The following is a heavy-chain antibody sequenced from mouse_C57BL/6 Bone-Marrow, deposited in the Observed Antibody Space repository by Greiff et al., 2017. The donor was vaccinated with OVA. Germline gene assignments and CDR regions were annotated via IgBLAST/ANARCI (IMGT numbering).Heavy chain of an antibody. CDR1: GYTFTSYG. Sequence: QVHVKQSGAELARPGASVKLSCKASGYTFTSYGISWVKQRTGQGLEWIGEIYPRSGNTYYNEKFKGKATLTADKSSSTAYMELRSLTSEDSAVYFCCARVSSSWFAYWGQGTLVTVSA. CDR2: IYPRSGNT. CDR3: CARVSSSWFAY. V-gene: IGHV1-81*01. J-gene: IGHJ3*01. D-gene: IGHD1-1*01.